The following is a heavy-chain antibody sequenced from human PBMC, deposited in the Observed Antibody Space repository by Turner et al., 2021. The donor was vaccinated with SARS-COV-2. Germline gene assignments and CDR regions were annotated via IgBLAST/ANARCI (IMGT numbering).Heavy chain of an antibody. CDR3: AREGSALDY. CDR1: GDTFRNYA. Sequence: VQLVQSGAEVKKPGSSVTVSCKASGDTFRNYAINWVRQAPGQGLEWMGRIVPTFSRTNYAQDFQGRVTITADKSSNTLNMELSSLRSDDTAVYYCAREGSALDYWGQGTLVTVSS. V-gene: IGHV1-69*04. CDR2: IVPTFSRT. J-gene: IGHJ4*02.